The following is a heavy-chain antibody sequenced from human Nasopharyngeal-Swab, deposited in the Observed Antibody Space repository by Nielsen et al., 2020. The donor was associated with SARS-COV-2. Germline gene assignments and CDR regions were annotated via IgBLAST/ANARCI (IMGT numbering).Heavy chain of an antibody. CDR2: ISGSGTT. V-gene: IGHV3-23*01. J-gene: IGHJ4*02. Sequence: GGSLRLSCAASGFTFSSYAMSWVRQAPGKGLEWVSAISGSGTTYYTDSVKGRFTISRDNSKNTLYLQMNSLRAEDTAVYYCAKVPQYCSNGVCFGYWGQGTLVTVSS. CDR1: GFTFSSYA. D-gene: IGHD2-8*01. CDR3: AKVPQYCSNGVCFGY.